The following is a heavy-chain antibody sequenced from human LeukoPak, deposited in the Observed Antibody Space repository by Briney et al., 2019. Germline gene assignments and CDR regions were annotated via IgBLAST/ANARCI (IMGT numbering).Heavy chain of an antibody. CDR1: GGSISGYY. CDR2: LYSSGDT. D-gene: IGHD6-19*01. J-gene: IGHJ4*02. V-gene: IGHV4-4*07. Sequence: SETLSLTCTVSGGSISGYYWNWVRQPADRGLEWIGRLYSSGDTYYNPSLKSRLTMSVDTSKNQFSLKLRSVTAADTAVYYCARGSSGSTKRYYFDSWRQGALVTVPS. CDR3: ARGSSGSTKRYYFDS.